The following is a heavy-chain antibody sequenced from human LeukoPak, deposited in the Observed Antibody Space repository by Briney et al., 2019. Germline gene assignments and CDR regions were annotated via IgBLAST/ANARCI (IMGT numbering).Heavy chain of an antibody. CDR2: ISSSSSYI. Sequence: SGGSLRLSCAASGFTFSSYSMNWVRQAPGKGLEWGSSISSSSSYIYYADSVKGRFTISRDNAKNSLYLQMNSLRAEDTAVYYCAREPSGEAGFDYWGQGTLVTVSS. D-gene: IGHD2-21*01. V-gene: IGHV3-21*01. J-gene: IGHJ4*02. CDR3: AREPSGEAGFDY. CDR1: GFTFSSYS.